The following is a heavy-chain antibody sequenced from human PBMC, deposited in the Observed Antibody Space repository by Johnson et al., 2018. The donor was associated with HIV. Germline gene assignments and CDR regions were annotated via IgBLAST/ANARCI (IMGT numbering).Heavy chain of an antibody. D-gene: IGHD4-23*01. Sequence: VQLVESGGGLVQTGGSLRLSCVASGFTFSSYWMHWVRQAPGKGLVWVSRINSDGSSTTYADSVKGRFTISRDNAKNTLFLQMNSLRAEDTAVYYCVRGLGYVFYSGNSNALDIWGQVTMVTVSS. V-gene: IGHV3-74*02. J-gene: IGHJ3*02. CDR3: VRGLGYVFYSGNSNALDI. CDR1: GFTFSSYW. CDR2: INSDGSST.